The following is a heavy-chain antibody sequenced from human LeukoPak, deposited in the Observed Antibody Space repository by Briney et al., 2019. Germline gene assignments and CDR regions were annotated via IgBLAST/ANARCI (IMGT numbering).Heavy chain of an antibody. J-gene: IGHJ4*02. D-gene: IGHD3-10*01. V-gene: IGHV3-23*01. CDR2: ISGTGGTT. CDR3: AKDRVPYYYGSGTNYFDY. Sequence: GGSPRLSCAASGFTFSSYAMSWVRQAPGKGLEWVSGISGTGGTTDYADSVKGRFTISRDNSKNTLYLQMNSLRAEDTAVYYCAKDRVPYYYGSGTNYFDYWGQGTLVTVSS. CDR1: GFTFSSYA.